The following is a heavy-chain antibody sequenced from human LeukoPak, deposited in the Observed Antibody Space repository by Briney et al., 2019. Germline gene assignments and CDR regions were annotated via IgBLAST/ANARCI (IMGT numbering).Heavy chain of an antibody. Sequence: GGSLRLSCAASGFTVSSNYMSWVRQAPGKGLEWVSVIYSGGSTYYADSVKGRFTISRDNSKNTLYLQMNSLRAEDTAVYYCAKDDGYSGSYSTRTYFDYWGQGTLVTVSS. CDR2: IYSGGST. CDR3: AKDDGYSGSYSTRTYFDY. J-gene: IGHJ4*02. V-gene: IGHV3-53*01. D-gene: IGHD1-26*01. CDR1: GFTVSSNY.